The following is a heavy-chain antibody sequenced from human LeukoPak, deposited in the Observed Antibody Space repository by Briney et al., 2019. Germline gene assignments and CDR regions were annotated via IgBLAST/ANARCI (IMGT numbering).Heavy chain of an antibody. CDR3: ARGRKYTSGYRVTELGSGYSDY. D-gene: IGHD5-18*01. V-gene: IGHV1-2*07. J-gene: IGHJ4*02. Sequence: GASVKVSCKTSGYTFIGYYMHWVRQAPGQGLEWMGWINPKNGGANYAPSFQGRVTMTRDRSISTVYMELTRLTSDDTAVYYCARGRKYTSGYRVTELGSGYSDYWGQGTLVTVSS. CDR2: INPKNGGA. CDR1: GYTFIGYY.